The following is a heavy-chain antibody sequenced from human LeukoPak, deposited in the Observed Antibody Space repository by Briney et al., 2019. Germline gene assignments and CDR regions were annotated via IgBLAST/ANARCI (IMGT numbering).Heavy chain of an antibody. V-gene: IGHV4-39*01. Sequence: SETLSLTCTVSGGSISSSSYYWGWIRQPPGKGLEWIGSIYYSGSTYYNPSLKSRVTISVDTSKNQFSLKLSSVTAADTAVYYCARLPYYYDSSGYYYPGYFDYWGQGTLVTVSS. J-gene: IGHJ4*02. CDR1: GGSISSSSYY. D-gene: IGHD3-22*01. CDR3: ARLPYYYDSSGYYYPGYFDY. CDR2: IYYSGST.